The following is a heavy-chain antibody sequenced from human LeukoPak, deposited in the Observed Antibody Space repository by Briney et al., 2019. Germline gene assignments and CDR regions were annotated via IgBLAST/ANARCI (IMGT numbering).Heavy chain of an antibody. D-gene: IGHD5-12*01. V-gene: IGHV3-53*01. CDR3: AREATIRWGYYYGMDV. Sequence: QTGGSLRLSCAASGFTVSSNYMTWVRQAPGKGLEWVSIIYSGGSTHYADSVKGRFTISRDNSKNTLYLQMNSLRAEDTAVYYCAREATIRWGYYYGMDVWGQGTTVTVSS. J-gene: IGHJ6*02. CDR1: GFTVSSNY. CDR2: IYSGGST.